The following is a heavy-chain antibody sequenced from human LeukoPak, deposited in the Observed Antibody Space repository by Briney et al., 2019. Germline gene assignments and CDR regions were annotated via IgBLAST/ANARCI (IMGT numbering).Heavy chain of an antibody. CDR1: GGSFSGYY. J-gene: IGHJ5*02. Sequence: SETLSLTCAVYGGSFSGYYWSWIRQPPGKGLEWIGEINHSGSTNYNPSLKSRVTISVDTSKNQFSLKLSSVTAADTAVYYCARGSGYYDFWSGCPTPNWFDPWGQGTLVTVSS. D-gene: IGHD3-3*01. CDR3: ARGSGYYDFWSGCPTPNWFDP. V-gene: IGHV4-34*01. CDR2: INHSGST.